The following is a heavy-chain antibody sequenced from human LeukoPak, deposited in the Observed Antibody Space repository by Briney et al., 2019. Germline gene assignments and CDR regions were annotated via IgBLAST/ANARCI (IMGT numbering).Heavy chain of an antibody. Sequence: GGSLRLSCAASGFTFSSFWIHWVRQAPGKGLVWVPRINGNGRSTDYADSVKGRFTISRDNAHNMVYLQMNSLRVEDTAVYYCARAPWELDDWGQGTLVTVSS. D-gene: IGHD1-26*01. CDR1: GFTFSSFW. J-gene: IGHJ4*02. V-gene: IGHV3-74*01. CDR2: INGNGRST. CDR3: ARAPWELDD.